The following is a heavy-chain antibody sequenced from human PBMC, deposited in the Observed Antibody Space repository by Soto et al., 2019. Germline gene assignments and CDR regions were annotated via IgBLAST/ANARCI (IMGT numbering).Heavy chain of an antibody. CDR2: IYYSGST. D-gene: IGHD3-10*01. CDR1: GGSISSSSYY. CDR3: ARHYPSYYYGSGSYSGVFDY. J-gene: IGHJ4*02. V-gene: IGHV4-39*01. Sequence: QLQLQESGPGLVKPSETLSLTCTVSGGSISSSSYYWGWIRQPPGKGLERIGSIYYSGSTYYNPSLKSRVTISVVTSKNQFSLKLSSVTAADTAVYYGARHYPSYYYGSGSYSGVFDYWGQGTLVTVSS.